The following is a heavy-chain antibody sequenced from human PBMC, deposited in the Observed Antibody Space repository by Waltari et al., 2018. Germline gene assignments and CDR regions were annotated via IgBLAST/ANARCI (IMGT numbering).Heavy chain of an antibody. Sequence: QLQLHESGPGLVKPSEPLSLTSSVTGASLRTTSHHWGWIRPPPGKGLEWIGSIYYSGTTYYNLSLKSRVTLSVDTSKNQFSLKLSSVTAADTAMYFCARVVRGGYYTGWFDTWGQGALVTVSS. CDR2: IYYSGTT. CDR3: ARVVRGGYYTGWFDT. CDR1: GASLRTTSHH. V-gene: IGHV4-39*07. J-gene: IGHJ5*02. D-gene: IGHD3-22*01.